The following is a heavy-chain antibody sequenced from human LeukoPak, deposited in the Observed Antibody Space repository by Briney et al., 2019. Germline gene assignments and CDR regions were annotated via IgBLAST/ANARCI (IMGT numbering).Heavy chain of an antibody. V-gene: IGHV3-23*01. CDR3: ARTKGTGYSSSWYKS. CDR2: ISGSGGST. D-gene: IGHD6-13*01. J-gene: IGHJ4*02. CDR1: GFTFSSYA. Sequence: GGSLRLSCAASGFTFSSYAMSWVRQAPGKGLEWVSAISGSGGSTYYADSVKGRFTISRDNSKNTLYLQMNSLRGEDTAVYYCARTKGTGYSSSWYKSWGQGTLVTVSS.